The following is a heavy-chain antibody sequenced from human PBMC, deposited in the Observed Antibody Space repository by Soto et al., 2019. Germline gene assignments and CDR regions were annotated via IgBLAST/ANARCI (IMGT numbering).Heavy chain of an antibody. J-gene: IGHJ4*02. V-gene: IGHV1-69*06. CDR1: GGTFSSYA. D-gene: IGHD5-18*01. CDR3: ARDSGRGYNFDY. Sequence: QVQLVQSGAEVKKPGSSVKVSCKASGGTFSSYAISWVRQAPGQGLEWMGGIIPIFGTANYAQKFQGRVTITADKSTRTAYMELSSLRFEVTAVYYCARDSGRGYNFDYWGQGTLVTVSS. CDR2: IIPIFGTA.